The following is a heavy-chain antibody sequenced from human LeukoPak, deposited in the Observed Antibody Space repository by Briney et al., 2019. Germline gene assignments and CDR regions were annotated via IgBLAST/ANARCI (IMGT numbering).Heavy chain of an antibody. J-gene: IGHJ4*02. D-gene: IGHD6-13*01. CDR2: ISSAGTT. Sequence: GGSLRLSCAASGFTVSSSYMSWVRQAPGKGLEWVSIISSAGTTYYADSVKGRFTISRDNSKNTVYLQVNSLRDEDAAAYYCARDLEAANTYYFDYWGQGTMVTVSS. CDR1: GFTVSSSY. V-gene: IGHV3-66*01. CDR3: ARDLEAANTYYFDY.